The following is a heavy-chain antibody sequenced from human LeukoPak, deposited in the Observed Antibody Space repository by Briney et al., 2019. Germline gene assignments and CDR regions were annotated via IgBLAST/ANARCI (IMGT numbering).Heavy chain of an antibody. Sequence: GGSLRLSCAASGFTFSSYDMSWVRQAPGKGLEWVSTIRGSDGITYYADSVKGRFTISRDNSKNTLYLQMNSLRAEDTAVYYCAKRCVRGWCTDAFDFWGQGTMVTVPS. D-gene: IGHD2-8*01. CDR1: GFTFSSYD. CDR2: IRGSDGIT. CDR3: AKRCVRGWCTDAFDF. V-gene: IGHV3-23*01. J-gene: IGHJ3*01.